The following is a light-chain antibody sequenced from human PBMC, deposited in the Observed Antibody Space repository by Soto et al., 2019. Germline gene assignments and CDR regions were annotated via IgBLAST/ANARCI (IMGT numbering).Light chain of an antibody. CDR3: QTWGTGVV. J-gene: IGLJ2*01. CDR1: SGRNNYA. Sequence: QSVLTQSPSASASLGASVKLTCTLSSGRNNYAIAWHQQQPEKGPRYLMKLNSDGSHSKGDGIPDRFSGSSSGAERYLTISSLQSEDEADYYCQTWGTGVVFGGGTKVTVL. CDR2: LNSDGSH. V-gene: IGLV4-69*01.